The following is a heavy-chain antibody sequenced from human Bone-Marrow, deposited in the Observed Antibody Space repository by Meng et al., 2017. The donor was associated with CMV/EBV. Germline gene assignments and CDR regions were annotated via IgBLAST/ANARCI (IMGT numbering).Heavy chain of an antibody. V-gene: IGHV3-30*02. CDR2: IRYDGSNK. D-gene: IGHD6-6*01. CDR3: AKGGGAARFWIY. J-gene: IGHJ4*02. CDR1: GFTFSSYG. Sequence: AGSLRLSCAASGFTFSSYGMHCVRQAPGKGLVWVAFIRYDGSNKDYADSVKGRFTIYRDNSKNTLYLQMNSLRAEDTAVYYCAKGGGAARFWIYWGQGTLVTVSS.